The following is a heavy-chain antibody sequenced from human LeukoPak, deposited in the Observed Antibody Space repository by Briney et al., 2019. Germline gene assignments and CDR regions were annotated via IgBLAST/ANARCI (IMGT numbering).Heavy chain of an antibody. CDR3: ASGKVVVAATLQYYGMDV. Sequence: SVKVSCKASGGTFSSYAISWVRQAPGQGLEWMGGIIPIFGTANYAQKFQGRVTITADESTSTAYMELSSLRSEDTAVYYCASGKVVVAATLQYYGMDVWGQGTTVTVSS. CDR1: GGTFSSYA. V-gene: IGHV1-69*13. CDR2: IIPIFGTA. D-gene: IGHD2-15*01. J-gene: IGHJ6*02.